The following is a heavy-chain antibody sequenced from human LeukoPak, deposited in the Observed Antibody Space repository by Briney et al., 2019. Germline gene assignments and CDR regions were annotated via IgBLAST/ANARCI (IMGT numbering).Heavy chain of an antibody. CDR1: GGTFSSYA. J-gene: IGHJ4*02. CDR2: IIPIFGTA. D-gene: IGHD3-22*01. V-gene: IGHV1-69*13. Sequence: ASVKVSCKASGGTFSSYAISWVRQAPGQGLEWMGGIIPIFGTANYAQKFQGRVTITADESTSTAYMELSSLRSEDTAVYYCARDIPKGYYDSSGYFDYWGQGTLVTVSS. CDR3: ARDIPKGYYDSSGYFDY.